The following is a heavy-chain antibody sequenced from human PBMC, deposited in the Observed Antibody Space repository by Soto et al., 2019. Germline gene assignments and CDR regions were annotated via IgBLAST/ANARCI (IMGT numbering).Heavy chain of an antibody. CDR2: IYSGGST. Sequence: GGSLRLSCAASGFTVSSNYMSWVRQAPGKGLEWVSVIYSGGSTYYADSVKGRFTISRDNSKNTLYLQMNSLRAEDTAVYYCERDLYSNYYYYYGMDVWGQGTTVTVSS. V-gene: IGHV3-53*01. J-gene: IGHJ6*02. CDR3: ERDLYSNYYYYYGMDV. D-gene: IGHD4-4*01. CDR1: GFTVSSNY.